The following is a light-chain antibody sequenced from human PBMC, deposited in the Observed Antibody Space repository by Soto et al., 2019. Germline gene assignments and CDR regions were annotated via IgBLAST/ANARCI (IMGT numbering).Light chain of an antibody. J-gene: IGKJ5*01. CDR3: QQLNSYPIT. CDR1: QGISSY. V-gene: IGKV1-9*01. CDR2: ASS. Sequence: DIQLTQSPSFLSASIGDRVTITCRASQGISSYLAWYQQKPGEAPNLLIYASSTLQSGVPSRFSGSGSGTEFTLTISSLQPEDFATYYCQQLNSYPITFGQGTRLE.